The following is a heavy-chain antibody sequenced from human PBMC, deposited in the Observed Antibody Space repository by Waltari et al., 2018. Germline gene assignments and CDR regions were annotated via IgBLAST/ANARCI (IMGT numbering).Heavy chain of an antibody. V-gene: IGHV4-38-2*01. CDR1: GYSISSGYY. D-gene: IGHD5-18*01. CDR3: ASADTAMAPFDY. Sequence: QVQLQESGPGLVKPSETLSLTCAVSGYSISSGYYWGWIRQPPGKGLEWIGSIYHSGSTYYNPSLKSRVTISVDTSKNQFSLKLSSVTAADTAVYYCASADTAMAPFDYWGQGTLVTVSS. J-gene: IGHJ4*02. CDR2: IYHSGST.